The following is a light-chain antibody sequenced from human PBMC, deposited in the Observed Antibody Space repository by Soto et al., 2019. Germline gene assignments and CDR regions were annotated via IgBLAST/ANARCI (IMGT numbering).Light chain of an antibody. CDR3: HRGT. CDR1: QDISNY. V-gene: IGKV1-33*01. CDR2: DAS. Sequence: DIQMPQSPSSLSASVGDRVTITCQASQDISNYLNWYQQKPGKAPKLLIYDASNLETGVPSRFSGSGSGTDFTFTISSLQPEDIATYYCHRGTFGQGTKLEIK. J-gene: IGKJ2*01.